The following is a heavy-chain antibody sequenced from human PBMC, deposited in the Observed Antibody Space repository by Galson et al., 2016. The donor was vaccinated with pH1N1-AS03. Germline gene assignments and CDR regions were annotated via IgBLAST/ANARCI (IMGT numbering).Heavy chain of an antibody. CDR1: GFTFSDYW. Sequence: LRLSCAASGFTFSDYWMHWVRQAPGKGLVWVSGITSDGSTPTYADSVQGRFTISRDNAKNTLFLQMNSLRAEDTAVYYCAKGYTSGGGSFLMDVWGQGTTVTVSS. D-gene: IGHD5-12*01. V-gene: IGHV3-74*03. CDR3: AKGYTSGGGSFLMDV. CDR2: ITSDGSTP. J-gene: IGHJ6*02.